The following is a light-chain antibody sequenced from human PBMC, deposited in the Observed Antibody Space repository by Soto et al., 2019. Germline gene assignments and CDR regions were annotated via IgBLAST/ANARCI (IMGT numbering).Light chain of an antibody. CDR1: SSDVGGYNF. CDR3: FSYTSRSTHV. J-gene: IGLJ6*01. Sequence: QSALTQPASVSGSPGQSITISCTGNSSDVGGYNFLSWYQQHPGKVPKLMIFYVNRRLSGVSDRFSGSKSGNTASLTISGMQAEVEVDYYCFSYTSRSTHVFGSGPKLTVL. CDR2: YVN. V-gene: IGLV2-14*03.